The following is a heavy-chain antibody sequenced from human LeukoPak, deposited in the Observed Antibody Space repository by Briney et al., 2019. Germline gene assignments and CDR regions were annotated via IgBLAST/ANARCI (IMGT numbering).Heavy chain of an antibody. CDR1: GGSIRSSSHY. J-gene: IGHJ4*02. V-gene: IGHV4-39*01. CDR2: INYSGNT. CDR3: ATFSFSSGYYDS. D-gene: IGHD6-19*01. Sequence: SETLSLTCTVSGGSIRSSSHYWSWIRQPPGKELEWIASINYSGNTYYSPSLKSPVTISVDTSKNQFSLKLSSVTAADTAVYFCATFSFSSGYYDSWGQGTLVTVSS.